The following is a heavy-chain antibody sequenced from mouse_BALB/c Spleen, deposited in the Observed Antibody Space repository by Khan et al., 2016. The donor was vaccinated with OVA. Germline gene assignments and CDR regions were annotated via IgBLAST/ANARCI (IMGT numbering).Heavy chain of an antibody. V-gene: IGHV3-8*02. Sequence: EVQLQESGPSLVKPSQTLSLTCSVTGDSITSGYWCWIRKFPGTKLEYMGYILYSGSTYYHPSLKSRISITRHTSQTQYYLQLNSVTTEDTATYYCARSTYRDACAYGGQGTLVTVST. CDR3: ARSTYRDACAY. D-gene: IGHD2-14*01. J-gene: IGHJ3*01. CDR1: GDSITSGY. CDR2: ILYSGST.